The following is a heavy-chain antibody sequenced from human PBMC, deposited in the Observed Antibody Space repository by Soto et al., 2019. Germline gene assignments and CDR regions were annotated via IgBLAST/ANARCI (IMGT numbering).Heavy chain of an antibody. Sequence: GGSLRLSCAASGFTFSSYEMNWVRQAPGKGLEWVPYISTSGSSIYYADSVKDRFTISRDNAKNSLYLQMNSLRAEDTAIYYCARDGYCTSTSCYNPVWGQGTTVTV. CDR2: ISTSGSSI. CDR3: ARDGYCTSTSCYNPV. V-gene: IGHV3-48*03. D-gene: IGHD2-2*02. J-gene: IGHJ6*02. CDR1: GFTFSSYE.